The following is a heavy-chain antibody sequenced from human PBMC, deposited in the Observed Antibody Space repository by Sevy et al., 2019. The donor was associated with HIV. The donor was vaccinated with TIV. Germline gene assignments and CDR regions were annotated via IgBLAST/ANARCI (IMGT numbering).Heavy chain of an antibody. CDR2: IYTTGST. Sequence: SETLSLTCTVSGGSISSYYWSWIRQPAGKGLEWIGRIYTTGSTNYNPSLKSRVTMSVDTSKHQFSLKLSSVTAADTAVYYCAAPGERVLELFYWGQGTLVTVSS. V-gene: IGHV4-4*07. CDR3: AAPGERVLELFY. D-gene: IGHD3-3*01. J-gene: IGHJ4*02. CDR1: GGSISSYY.